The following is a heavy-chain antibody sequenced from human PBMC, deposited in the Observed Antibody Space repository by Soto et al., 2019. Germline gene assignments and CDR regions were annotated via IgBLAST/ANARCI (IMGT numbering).Heavy chain of an antibody. CDR1: GGSFTTYY. D-gene: IGHD3-10*01. V-gene: IGHV4-34*01. CDR2: IDYSGSS. CDR3: ARVRARFSRSAFDV. Sequence: QLQLQQWGAGLLKPSETLSLTCAVYGGSFTTYYWSWIRQSPGKGLKWIGEIDYSGSSNYNPSLKSRVTISVDKSKNQFSLKLTSMTAADTAVYYCARVRARFSRSAFDVWGQGTMVAVSS. J-gene: IGHJ3*01.